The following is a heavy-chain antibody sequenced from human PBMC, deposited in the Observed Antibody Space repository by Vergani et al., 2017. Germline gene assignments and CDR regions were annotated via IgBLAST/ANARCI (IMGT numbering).Heavy chain of an antibody. Sequence: EVQLVESGGGLVKPGGSLRLSCAASGLTFSNAWMSWVRQAPGKSVEWSGRSKSKTDGGTTHYASHVKGRFTISRDDSKNTIYLQMSSLKTEDTALYFCTTEGSSSFLGDFDYWGQGTLVTVSS. CDR3: TTEGSSSFLGDFDY. J-gene: IGHJ4*02. CDR1: GLTFSNAW. D-gene: IGHD6-6*01. CDR2: SKSKTDGGTT. V-gene: IGHV3-15*01.